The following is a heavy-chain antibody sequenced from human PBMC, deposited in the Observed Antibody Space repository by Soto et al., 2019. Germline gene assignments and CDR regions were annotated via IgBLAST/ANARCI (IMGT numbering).Heavy chain of an antibody. CDR2: VYHSGDT. J-gene: IGHJ5*02. D-gene: IGHD7-27*01. V-gene: IGHV4-4*02. Sequence: QVQLQESGPGLVKPSGTLTVTCTVSGASISSSSWWSWVRQPPGKGLEWIGEVYHSGDTNYNPSLKSRVTLSVDKSENQLSLNLTSVTAADTAVYYCARDLGWFDPWGQGTLVTVSS. CDR3: ARDLGWFDP. CDR1: GASISSSSW.